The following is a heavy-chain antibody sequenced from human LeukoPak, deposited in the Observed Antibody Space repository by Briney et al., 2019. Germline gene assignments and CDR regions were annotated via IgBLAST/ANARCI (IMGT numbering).Heavy chain of an antibody. Sequence: GGSLRLSCAASGFTFSSYAMSWVRQAPGKGLEWVSAISGSGDSTYYADSVKGRFTISRDDSKNTLYLQMSSLRAEDTAVYYCAKTALAVAGIVPVESELDYWGQGTLVTVSS. CDR1: GFTFSSYA. J-gene: IGHJ4*02. CDR2: ISGSGDST. D-gene: IGHD6-19*01. CDR3: AKTALAVAGIVPVESELDY. V-gene: IGHV3-23*01.